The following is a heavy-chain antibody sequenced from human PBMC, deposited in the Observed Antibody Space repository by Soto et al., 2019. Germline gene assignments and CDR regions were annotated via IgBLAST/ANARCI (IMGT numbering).Heavy chain of an antibody. CDR1: GFTFSDYW. CDR3: ARSWGGELVS. CDR2: IKSDGSST. V-gene: IGHV3-74*01. D-gene: IGHD3-16*01. J-gene: IGHJ1*01. Sequence: EVQLVESGGGLVQPGGSLRLSCAASGFTFSDYWMHWVRQAPGKGLVWVSRIKSDGSSTSYADSVKGRFTISRDNAKNTLYLQMNRLRAEDTAVYYCARSWGGELVSWGQGPLVTVSS.